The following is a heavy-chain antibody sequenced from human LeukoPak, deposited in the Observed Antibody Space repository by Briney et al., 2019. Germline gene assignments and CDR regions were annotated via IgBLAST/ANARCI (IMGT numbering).Heavy chain of an antibody. CDR2: IYYSGST. V-gene: IGHV4-59*01. D-gene: IGHD3-10*01. J-gene: IGHJ5*02. Sequence: PSETLSLTCTVSGGSISSYYWSWIRQPPGKGLEWIGYIYYSGSTNYNPSLKSRVTISVDTSKNQFSLKLSSVTAADTAAYYCAREYYGSGSYYGEVWFDPWGQGTLVTVSS. CDR3: AREYYGSGSYYGEVWFDP. CDR1: GGSISSYY.